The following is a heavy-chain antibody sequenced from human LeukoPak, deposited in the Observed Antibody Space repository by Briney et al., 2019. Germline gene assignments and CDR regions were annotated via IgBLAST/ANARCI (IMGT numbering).Heavy chain of an antibody. CDR1: GFTFCDYL. V-gene: IGHV3-49*03. Sequence: GGPLRLSCTASGFTFCDYLMSWFRQAPGKGLEWIGFISGGTTEYAASVKGRLTISRDDSTSIAYLQMNSLTTEDTAVYYCSRGSGWLSVYWGQGTLVTVSS. CDR3: SRGSGWLSVY. CDR2: ISGGTT. D-gene: IGHD6-19*01. J-gene: IGHJ4*02.